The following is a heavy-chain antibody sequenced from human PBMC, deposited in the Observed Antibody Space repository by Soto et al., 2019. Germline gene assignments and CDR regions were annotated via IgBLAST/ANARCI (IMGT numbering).Heavy chain of an antibody. D-gene: IGHD3-10*01. CDR1: GIAFSGCG. CDR2: ISSDGRQK. Sequence: QVQLVESGGGVVQPGKSLRLSCAASGIAFSGCGMFWVRQTPSKGLEWVAAISSDGRQKYYADSVKGRFTISRDNSKTTLYVQMNGLTTEDTAVYYCAKNILRGHWYFDLWGRGTLVTVSS. J-gene: IGHJ2*01. CDR3: AKNILRGHWYFDL. V-gene: IGHV3-30*18.